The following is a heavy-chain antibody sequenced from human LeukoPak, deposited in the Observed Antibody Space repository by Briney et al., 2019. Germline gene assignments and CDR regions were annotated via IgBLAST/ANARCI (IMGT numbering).Heavy chain of an antibody. J-gene: IGHJ2*01. CDR2: ISSRSRTI. CDR3: ARMTPGRWYFDL. CDR1: GFTFSSYS. Sequence: PGGSLRLSCAASGFTFSSYSMNWVRQAPGKGLEWVSYISSRSRTIYYTDSVKGRFTISRDNAKNSLYLQMNSLRAEDTAVYYCARMTPGRWYFDLWGRGTLVTVSS. V-gene: IGHV3-48*01.